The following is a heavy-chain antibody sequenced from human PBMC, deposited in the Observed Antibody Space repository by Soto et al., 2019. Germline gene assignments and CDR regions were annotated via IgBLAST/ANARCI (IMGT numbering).Heavy chain of an antibody. J-gene: IGHJ6*03. CDR2: IYYSGST. D-gene: IGHD3-3*01. CDR1: GGSISSSSYY. CDR3: ARSITIFGVVSFPHYMDV. Sequence: PSETLSLTCTVSGGSISSSSYYWGWLRQPPGKGLEWIGYIYYSGSTYYNPSLKSRVTISVDTSKNQFSLKLSSVTAADTAVYYCARSITIFGVVSFPHYMDVWGNGTTVTVSS. V-gene: IGHV4-39*07.